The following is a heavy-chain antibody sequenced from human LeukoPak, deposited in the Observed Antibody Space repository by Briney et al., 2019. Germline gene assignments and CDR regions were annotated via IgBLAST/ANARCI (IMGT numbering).Heavy chain of an antibody. Sequence: SETLSLTCTFSGGSINNYYWSWIRQPPGKGLEWIGYIYYSGSTNYNPSLKSRVTISVDTSKNQFSLKLSSVTAADTAVYYCARDRLAAYYYYGMDVWGQGTTVTVSS. J-gene: IGHJ6*02. CDR1: GGSINNYY. D-gene: IGHD2-15*01. CDR3: ARDRLAAYYYYGMDV. CDR2: IYYSGST. V-gene: IGHV4-59*12.